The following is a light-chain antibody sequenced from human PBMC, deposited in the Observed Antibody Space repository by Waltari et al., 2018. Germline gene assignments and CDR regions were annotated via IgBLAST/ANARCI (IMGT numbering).Light chain of an antibody. CDR1: QSLLNSDDGFTY. CDR3: MQRLEFPYT. J-gene: IGKJ2*01. Sequence: DIVMTQTPLSLPVTPGEPASISCASSQSLLNSDDGFTYLDWFLQKPGQSPRLLIFTLSYRASGVPDRFIGTGTGSNFSLKISRVEAEDVGIYYCMQRLEFPYTFGQGTRL. V-gene: IGKV2-40*01. CDR2: TLS.